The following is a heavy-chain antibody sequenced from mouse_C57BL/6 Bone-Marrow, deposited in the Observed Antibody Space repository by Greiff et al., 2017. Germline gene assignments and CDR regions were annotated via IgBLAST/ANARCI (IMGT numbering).Heavy chain of an antibody. J-gene: IGHJ2*01. CDR1: GYTFTSYW. CDR2: IDPSDSYT. V-gene: IGHV1-69*01. CDR3: AREGTTVVAPFDY. Sequence: VQLQQPGAELVMPGASVKLSCKASGYTFTSYWMHWVKQRPGQGLEWIGEIDPSDSYTKYNQKLKGKSPLTVDKSSSTAYMQLSSLTSDDYAVYYCAREGTTVVAPFDYWGQGTTLTVSS. D-gene: IGHD1-1*01.